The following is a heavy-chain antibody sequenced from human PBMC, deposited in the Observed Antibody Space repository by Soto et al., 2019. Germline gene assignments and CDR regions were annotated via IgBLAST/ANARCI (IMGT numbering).Heavy chain of an antibody. D-gene: IGHD1-7*01. CDR3: SRGPSNTNQYNWNWPFDY. V-gene: IGHV3-72*01. Sequence: GYPRLSCAASGFTFSDHYMDWVRQAPGKGLEWVGRTRNKANSYTTEYAASVKGRFTISRDDSKNSLYLQMNSLKTEDTAVYYFSRGPSNTNQYNWNWPFDY. CDR2: TRNKANSYTT. J-gene: IGHJ4*01. CDR1: GFTFSDHY.